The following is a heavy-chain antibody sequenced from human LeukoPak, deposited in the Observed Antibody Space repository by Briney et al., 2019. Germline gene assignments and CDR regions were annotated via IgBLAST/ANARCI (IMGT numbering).Heavy chain of an antibody. D-gene: IGHD6-13*01. CDR2: IYYSGST. V-gene: IGHV4-59*08. CDR1: GVSISSYY. J-gene: IGHJ3*01. CDR3: ARHDGSSWYYAFDV. Sequence: SETLSLTCTVSGVSISSYYWSWIRQPPGKGPEWIGYIYYSGSTNYNPSLKSRVTISLDTSKNRFSLKLSSVTAADTAVYYCARHDGSSWYYAFDVWGQGTMVTVSS.